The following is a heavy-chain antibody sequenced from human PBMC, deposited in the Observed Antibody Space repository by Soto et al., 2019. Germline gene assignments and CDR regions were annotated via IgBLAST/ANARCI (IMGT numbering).Heavy chain of an antibody. CDR1: GFRFSDNY. D-gene: IGHD1-26*01. J-gene: IGHJ4*02. CDR3: ARVRLGAPTRYFDH. Sequence: PGGSLRLSCAASGFRFSDNYVGWLRQPPGRGLEWLSYISGGSNYINYADSVKGRFTISRDNTKNSLYLQMNSLRAEDTAVYYCARVRLGAPTRYFDHWGQGTLVTVSS. V-gene: IGHV3-11*05. CDR2: ISGGSNYI.